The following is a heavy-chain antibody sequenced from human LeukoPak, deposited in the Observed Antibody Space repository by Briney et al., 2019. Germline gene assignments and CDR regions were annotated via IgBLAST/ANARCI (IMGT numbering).Heavy chain of an antibody. J-gene: IGHJ3*02. CDR3: ARVGENYYDSSPDAFDI. CDR1: GYSISSGYY. D-gene: IGHD3-22*01. Sequence: SETLSLTCTVSGYSISSGYYWGWIRQPPGKGLEWIGYIYYSGSTNYNPSLKSRVTISVDTSKNQFSLKLSSVTAADTAVYYCARVGENYYDSSPDAFDIWGQGTIITVSS. CDR2: IYYSGST. V-gene: IGHV4-61*01.